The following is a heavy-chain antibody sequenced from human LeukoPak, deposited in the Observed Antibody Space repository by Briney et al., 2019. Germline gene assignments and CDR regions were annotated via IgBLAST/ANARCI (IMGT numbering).Heavy chain of an antibody. CDR3: ARDPGCSSTSCYFDY. Sequence: PGGSLRLSCAGSGFTFSSYSMNWVRQTPGKGLEWVSSISSSSSYIYYADSVKGRFTISRDNAKNSLYLQMNSLRAEDTAVYYCARDPGCSSTSCYFDYWGQGTLVTVSS. J-gene: IGHJ4*02. D-gene: IGHD2-2*01. V-gene: IGHV3-21*01. CDR1: GFTFSSYS. CDR2: ISSSSSYI.